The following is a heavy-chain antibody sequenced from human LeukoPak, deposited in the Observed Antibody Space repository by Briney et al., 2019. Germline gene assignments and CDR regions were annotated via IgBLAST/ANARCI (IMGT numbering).Heavy chain of an antibody. Sequence: GASVKVSCKASGYTFTSYGISWVRQAPGQGLEWMGWISAYNGNTNYAQKLQGRVTMTTDTSTSTAYMEPRSLRSDDTAVYYCASEGGIAVAGTMGYWGQGTLVTVSS. J-gene: IGHJ4*02. CDR2: ISAYNGNT. CDR3: ASEGGIAVAGTMGY. D-gene: IGHD6-19*01. V-gene: IGHV1-18*01. CDR1: GYTFTSYG.